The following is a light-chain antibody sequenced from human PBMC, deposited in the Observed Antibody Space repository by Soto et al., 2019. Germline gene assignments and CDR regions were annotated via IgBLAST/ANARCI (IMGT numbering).Light chain of an antibody. CDR2: AAS. CDR1: QGISNY. CDR3: QQFDSLPTT. V-gene: IGKV1-33*01. J-gene: IGKJ5*01. Sequence: DIQMTQSPSSLSASVGDRVTITCQASQGISNYLNWYQQQPGKAPKLLIYAASSLETGVPSRFSGSGSGTHFTFTISSLQPEDIATYYCQQFDSLPTTFGHGTRRYIK.